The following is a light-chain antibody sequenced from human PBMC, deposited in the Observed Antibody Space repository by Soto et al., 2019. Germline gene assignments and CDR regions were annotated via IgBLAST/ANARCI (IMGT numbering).Light chain of an antibody. V-gene: IGLV1-40*01. CDR3: ATWDGSLNGVV. CDR1: SSNIGAGYD. J-gene: IGLJ2*01. Sequence: QSVLTQPPSVSGAPGQRVTISCTGSSSNIGAGYDVHWYQQFPGTAPRLLIYHSNQRPSGVPDRFSGSKYGTSASLAISGLQSEDETHYYCATWDGSLNGVVFGGGTKLTVL. CDR2: HSN.